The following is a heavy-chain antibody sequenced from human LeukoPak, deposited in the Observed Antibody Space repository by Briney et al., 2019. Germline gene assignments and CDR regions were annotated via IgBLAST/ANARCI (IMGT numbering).Heavy chain of an antibody. Sequence: DSVKGRFTISRDNSKNTLYLEMNSLRAEDTAVYYCAKRTATTEFDYWGQGAPVTVSS. D-gene: IGHD1-14*01. CDR3: AKRTATTEFDY. V-gene: IGHV3-30*02. J-gene: IGHJ4*02.